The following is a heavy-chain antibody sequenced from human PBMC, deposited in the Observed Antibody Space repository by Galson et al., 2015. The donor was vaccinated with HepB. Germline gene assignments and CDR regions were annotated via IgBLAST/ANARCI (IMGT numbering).Heavy chain of an antibody. CDR3: AKDGPGYSYGRGDY. CDR1: GFTFSSYA. CDR2: ISGSGGST. J-gene: IGHJ4*02. Sequence: SLRLSCAASGFTFSSYAMRWVRQAPGKGLEWVSAISGSGGSTYYADSVKGRFTISRDNSKNTLYLQMNSLRAEDTAIYYCAKDGPGYSYGRGDYWGQGTPGTVSS. V-gene: IGHV3-23*01. D-gene: IGHD5-18*01.